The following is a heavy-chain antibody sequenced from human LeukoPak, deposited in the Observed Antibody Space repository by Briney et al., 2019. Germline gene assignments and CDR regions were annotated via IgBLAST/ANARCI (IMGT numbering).Heavy chain of an antibody. J-gene: IGHJ4*02. V-gene: IGHV3-74*01. CDR1: GITFGNNW. D-gene: IGHD1-7*01. Sequence: GGSLRLSCAASGITFGNNWMHWVRQGPGKGLVWISRINSDGGGAIYADSVKGRFTISRDNSKNTLYLQMNSLRAEDTAVHYCARGARRITGTTGGFDYWGQGTLVTVSS. CDR2: INSDGGGA. CDR3: ARGARRITGTTGGFDY.